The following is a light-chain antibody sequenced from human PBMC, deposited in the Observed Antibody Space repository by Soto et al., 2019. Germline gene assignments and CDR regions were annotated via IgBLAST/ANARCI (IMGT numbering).Light chain of an antibody. CDR2: ANN. J-gene: IGLJ1*01. V-gene: IGLV1-40*01. Sequence: QSVLTPPPSVSGAPGQKVTISCTGSTSNIGAGYDVHWYQQLPGTAPKLLIYANNNRPSGVPDRFAGSKTGTSGSLAITGLQSDDVADYYVQSYDSSLSGYVFGTGTKVTVL. CDR3: QSYDSSLSGYV. CDR1: TSNIGAGYD.